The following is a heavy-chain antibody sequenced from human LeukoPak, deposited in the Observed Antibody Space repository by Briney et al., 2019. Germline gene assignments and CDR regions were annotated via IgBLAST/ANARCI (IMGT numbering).Heavy chain of an antibody. V-gene: IGHV4-39*07. Sequence: KTGGSLRLSCAASGFTVSSNYMSWVRQPPGKGLEWMGSIYYTGSVYYNPSLKSRITISVDTSTFSLKVKSVTAADTAVYFCARGRRQGQLLVLYFDYWGQGILVAVSS. D-gene: IGHD6-19*01. CDR1: GFTVSSNY. J-gene: IGHJ4*02. CDR2: IYYTGSV. CDR3: ARGRRQGQLLVLYFDY.